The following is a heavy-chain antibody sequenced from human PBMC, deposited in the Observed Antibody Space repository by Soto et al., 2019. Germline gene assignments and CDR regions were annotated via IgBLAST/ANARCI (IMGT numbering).Heavy chain of an antibody. J-gene: IGHJ3*02. D-gene: IGHD3-22*01. CDR1: GYTFDSYG. Sequence: QVQLVQSGAEVKKPGASVKVSCEASGYTFDSYGISWVRQAPGLGLEWMGWISPYDGDTNYAPHLRGRATLTTDASTNTVYMELRSLRSDDTAIYYCASDCYYCVNSGRSYSGTDTFDIWGQGTMVTVSS. V-gene: IGHV1-18*01. CDR3: ASDCYYCVNSGRSYSGTDTFDI. CDR2: ISPYDGDT.